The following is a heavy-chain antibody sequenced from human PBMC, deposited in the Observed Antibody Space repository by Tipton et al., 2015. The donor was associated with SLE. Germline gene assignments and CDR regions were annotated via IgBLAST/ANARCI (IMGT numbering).Heavy chain of an antibody. CDR3: ARETTSGAFDI. Sequence: GSLRLSCSALAFSITSYWMTWVRQAPGKGLEWLANIKEDGSDKNYVDSVKGRLTVSRDNAKNALYLQMSSLTAEDTAMYFCARETTSGAFDIWGQGTLVTVSS. V-gene: IGHV3-7*01. J-gene: IGHJ3*02. D-gene: IGHD4-11*01. CDR1: AFSITSYW. CDR2: IKEDGSDK.